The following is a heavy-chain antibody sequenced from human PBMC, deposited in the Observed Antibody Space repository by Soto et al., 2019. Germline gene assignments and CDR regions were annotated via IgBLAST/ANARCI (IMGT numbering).Heavy chain of an antibody. D-gene: IGHD5-12*01. J-gene: IGHJ4*02. V-gene: IGHV3-74*01. Sequence: EVQLLESGGGLIQPGGSLRLSCAASGFTFSTHWMHWVRQAPGKGLVWVSRINSDGSTTNYMDSVKGRFTISRDNAKNTVYLQMNSLRADDTAVYYCARVPTGGYDWVWGQGALVTVSS. CDR1: GFTFSTHW. CDR3: ARVPTGGYDWV. CDR2: INSDGSTT.